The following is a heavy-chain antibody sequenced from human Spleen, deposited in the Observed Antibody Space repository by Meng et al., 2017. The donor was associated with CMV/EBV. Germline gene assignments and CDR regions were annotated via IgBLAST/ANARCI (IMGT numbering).Heavy chain of an antibody. D-gene: IGHD6-13*01. CDR2: INPNSGGT. CDR1: GYTFTGYY. CDR3: AKSQLAAAQGDY. J-gene: IGHJ4*02. V-gene: IGHV1-2*02. Sequence: VSLVESGTEVKEPGASVKVSCKASGYTFTGYYMHWVRQAPGQGLEWMGWINPNSGGTNYAQKFQGRVTMTRDTSISTAYMELSRLRSDDTAVYYCAKSQLAAAQGDYWGQGTLVTVSS.